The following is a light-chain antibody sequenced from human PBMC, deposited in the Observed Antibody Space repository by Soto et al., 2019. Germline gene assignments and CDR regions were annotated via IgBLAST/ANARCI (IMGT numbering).Light chain of an antibody. Sequence: QSALTQPASVSGSPGQSITISCTGTSRDVGAYNYVSWYQQHPGTAPKLIMYDVSNRPSGVSKRFSGSKSGNTASLTISGLQAEDEADYYCCSYAGTSTYVFAAGTKLTVL. CDR3: CSYAGTSTYV. CDR1: SRDVGAYNY. CDR2: DVS. V-gene: IGLV2-14*01. J-gene: IGLJ1*01.